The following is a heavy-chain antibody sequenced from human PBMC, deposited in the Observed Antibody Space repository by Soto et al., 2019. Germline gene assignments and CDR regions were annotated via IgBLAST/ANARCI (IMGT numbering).Heavy chain of an antibody. CDR2: IYYSGST. V-gene: IGHV4-59*01. D-gene: IGHD3-9*01. Sequence: PSETLSLTCTVSGGSISSYYWSWIRQPPGKGLEWIGYIYYSGSTNYNPCLKSRVTISVDTSKNQFSLKLSSVTAADTAVYYGARGMTYYDILTGYSSYYYMDVWGKGTTVTVSS. CDR1: GGSISSYY. J-gene: IGHJ6*03. CDR3: ARGMTYYDILTGYSSYYYMDV.